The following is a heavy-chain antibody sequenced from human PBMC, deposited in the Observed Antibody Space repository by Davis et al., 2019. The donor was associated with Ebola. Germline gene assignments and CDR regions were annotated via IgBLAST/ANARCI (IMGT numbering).Heavy chain of an antibody. CDR2: ISYDGGNK. CDR3: ARASADRSDY. CDR1: GFTFSSYA. V-gene: IGHV3-30*04. D-gene: IGHD3-3*01. J-gene: IGHJ4*02. Sequence: GGSLRLSCAASGFTFSSYAMHWVRQAPGKGLEWVAVISYDGGNKYYADSVKGRFTISRDNVKNSLYLQMNSLRDEDTAVYHCARASADRSDYWGQGTLVTVSS.